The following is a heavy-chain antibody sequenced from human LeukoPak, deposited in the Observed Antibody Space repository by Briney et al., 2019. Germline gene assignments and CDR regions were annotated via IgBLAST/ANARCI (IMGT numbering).Heavy chain of an antibody. CDR2: ISWNSDKI. D-gene: IGHD2/OR15-2a*01. V-gene: IGHV3-9*01. CDR1: GFTFSSYE. J-gene: IGHJ6*03. CDR3: AKGGIHRGYYFYYMDV. Sequence: GGSLRLSCAASGFTFSSYEMNWVRQAPGKGLEWVSGISWNSDKIGYADSVKGRFTISRDNAKNSLYLQMNSLRPEDTALYYCAKGGIHRGYYFYYMDVWGKGTTVTISS.